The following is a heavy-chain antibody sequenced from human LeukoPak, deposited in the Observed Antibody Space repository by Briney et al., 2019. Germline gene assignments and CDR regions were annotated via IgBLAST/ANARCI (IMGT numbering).Heavy chain of an antibody. CDR2: IKQDGSEK. CDR1: GFTFSDYY. CDR3: ARTYDFWSGFSPYYFDY. Sequence: GGSLRLSCAASGFTFSDYYMSWIRQAPGKGLEWVANIKQDGSEKNYVDSVKGRFTISRDSAKNSLYLQMNSLRAEDTSVYYCARTYDFWSGFSPYYFDYWGQGILVTVSS. J-gene: IGHJ4*01. D-gene: IGHD3-3*01. V-gene: IGHV3-7*01.